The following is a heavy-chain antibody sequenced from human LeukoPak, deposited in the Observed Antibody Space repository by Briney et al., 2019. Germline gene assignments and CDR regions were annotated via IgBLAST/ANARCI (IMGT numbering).Heavy chain of an antibody. D-gene: IGHD6-13*01. CDR3: AKTTGYSSSWYWFDP. V-gene: IGHV3-23*01. Sequence: GGSLRLSCAASGFTISSYAMSWVRQAPGKGLEWVSAISGSGGSTYYADSVRGRFTISRDNSKNTLYLQMNSLRAEDTAVYYCAKTTGYSSSWYWFDPWGQGTLVTVSS. CDR1: GFTISSYA. CDR2: ISGSGGST. J-gene: IGHJ5*02.